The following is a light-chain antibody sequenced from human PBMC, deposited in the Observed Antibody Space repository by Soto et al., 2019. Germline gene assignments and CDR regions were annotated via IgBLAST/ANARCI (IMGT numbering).Light chain of an antibody. Sequence: EIVMTQSPATLSVSPGERATLSCRASQAVSSNLVWYQQKPGQAPRLLIYAASTRAAGIPDRFSGSGSGTGFTLTITSLQSEDFAVYYCQHYNNWPFTFGPGTKVDIK. CDR3: QHYNNWPFT. J-gene: IGKJ3*01. CDR1: QAVSSN. V-gene: IGKV3-15*01. CDR2: AAS.